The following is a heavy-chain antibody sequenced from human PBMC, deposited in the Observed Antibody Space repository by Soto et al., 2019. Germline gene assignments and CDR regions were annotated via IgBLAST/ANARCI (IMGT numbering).Heavy chain of an antibody. D-gene: IGHD6-19*01. J-gene: IGHJ3*01. CDR1: GFFFSQYG. Sequence: GGSLRLSCAASGFFFSQYGMHWVRLAPGKGLEWVAMIYHDGTNKEYIESVKGRFTISRDNAKNTVSLQMSSLRAEDTAVYYCARDFRMSVAGRGFDLWGQGTMVTVS. V-gene: IGHV3-30*12. CDR2: IYHDGTNK. CDR3: ARDFRMSVAGRGFDL.